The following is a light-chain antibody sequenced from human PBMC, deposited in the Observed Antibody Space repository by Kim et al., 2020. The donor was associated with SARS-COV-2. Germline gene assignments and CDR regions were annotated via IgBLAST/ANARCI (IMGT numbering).Light chain of an antibody. CDR3: SAWDSSLSAWV. Sequence: QRDNPTGTGAGKDVGNEGGTWVRQDQGHPPKVLSSRNNNRASGITERVSASRSGDTATLTITGLQPEDEADYCRSAWDSSLSAWVFGGGTQLTVL. CDR1: GKDVGNEG. V-gene: IGLV10-54*01. CDR2: RNN. J-gene: IGLJ3*02.